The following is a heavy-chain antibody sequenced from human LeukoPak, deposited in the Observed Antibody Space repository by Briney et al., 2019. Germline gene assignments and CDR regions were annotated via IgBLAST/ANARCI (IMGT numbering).Heavy chain of an antibody. V-gene: IGHV3-21*01. CDR2: ISPSSSSI. CDR3: ARFYNKGLDY. J-gene: IGHJ4*02. Sequence: GGSLRLSCAASGFPFTTYTMNWVRQAPGKGLEWISSISPSSSSIYYADSVKGRFTISRDNARTSLYLQMNNLRAEDTAVYYCARFYNKGLDYWGQGALVTVSS. CDR1: GFPFTTYT. D-gene: IGHD5-24*01.